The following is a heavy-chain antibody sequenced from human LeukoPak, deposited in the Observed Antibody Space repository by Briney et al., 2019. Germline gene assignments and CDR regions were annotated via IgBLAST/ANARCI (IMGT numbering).Heavy chain of an antibody. V-gene: IGHV4-30-2*01. Sequence: SQTLSLTCAVSGGSFSSGGYSWSWIRQPSGKGLEWIGYIYHSGSTYYNPSLRSRVTISVDRSKNQFSLKLSSVTAADTAVYYCARVHRGVDWYFDLWGRGTLVTVSS. CDR2: IYHSGST. CDR3: ARVHRGVDWYFDL. CDR1: GGSFSSGGYS. D-gene: IGHD3-10*01. J-gene: IGHJ2*01.